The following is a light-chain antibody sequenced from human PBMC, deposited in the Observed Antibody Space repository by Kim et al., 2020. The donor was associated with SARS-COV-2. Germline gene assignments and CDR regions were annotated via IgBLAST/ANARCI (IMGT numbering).Light chain of an antibody. J-gene: IGLJ3*02. CDR3: SAWDISLSAWV. Sequence: RETATTTCTGNNNNVGNQGAAWLQQHQGHPPKLLFYANNNRPSGISERLSASRSGNTASLTITGLQPEDEADYYCSAWDISLSAWVFGGGTQLTVL. CDR1: NNNVGNQG. CDR2: ANN. V-gene: IGLV10-54*01.